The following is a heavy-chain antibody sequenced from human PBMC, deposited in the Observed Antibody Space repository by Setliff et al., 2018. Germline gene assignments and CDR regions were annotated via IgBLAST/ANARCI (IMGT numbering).Heavy chain of an antibody. V-gene: IGHV3-30*02. CDR3: AKDPRDTYYNFGY. CDR2: IRYDGSNK. Sequence: PGGSLRLSCAASGFTFSSYGMHWVRQAPGKGLEWVAFIRYDGSNKYYADSVKGRFTISRDNSKNTLYLHMNSLRAEDTAVYYCAKDPRDTYYNFGYWGQGTLVTVSS. CDR1: GFTFSSYG. J-gene: IGHJ4*02. D-gene: IGHD3-3*01.